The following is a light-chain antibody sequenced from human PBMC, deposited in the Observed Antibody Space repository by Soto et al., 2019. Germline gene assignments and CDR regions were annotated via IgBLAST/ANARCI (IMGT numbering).Light chain of an antibody. CDR2: GAS. CDR3: QQYGNSRWT. CDR1: QSVTSNY. V-gene: IGKV3-20*01. J-gene: IGKJ1*01. Sequence: ESVFTQSPGTLSLSPGQRPTLSCRASQSVTSNYLAWYQQKRGQAPRIXIYGASSRATGIPDRFSGSGSGTHFNLTISRLEPEDFAVYYCQQYGNSRWTFGQGTKVDI.